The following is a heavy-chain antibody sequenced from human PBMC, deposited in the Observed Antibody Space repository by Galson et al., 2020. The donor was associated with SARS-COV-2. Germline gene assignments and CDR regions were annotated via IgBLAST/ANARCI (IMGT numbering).Heavy chain of an antibody. Sequence: ASVKVSCKVSGYTLTELSMHWVRQAPGKGLAWMGGFDPEDGETIYAQKFQGRVTMTEDTSTDTAYMELSSLRSEDTAVYYCATGAMITFGGVIVSPFDYWGQGTLVTVSS. CDR1: GYTLTELS. CDR3: ATGAMITFGGVIVSPFDY. V-gene: IGHV1-24*01. J-gene: IGHJ4*02. D-gene: IGHD3-16*02. CDR2: FDPEDGET.